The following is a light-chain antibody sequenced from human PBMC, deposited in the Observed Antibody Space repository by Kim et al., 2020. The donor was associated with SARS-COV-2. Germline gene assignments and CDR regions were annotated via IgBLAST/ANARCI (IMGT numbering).Light chain of an antibody. CDR3: QVWDSSSDHVV. Sequence: SYELTQPPSVSVAPGKTARITCGGNNIGSKSVHWYQQKPGQSPVLVIYYDIDRPSGIPERFSGSSSGNTATLTISRVEAEDEADYYCQVWDSSSDHVVFG. V-gene: IGLV3-21*04. CDR2: YDI. CDR1: NIGSKS. J-gene: IGLJ2*01.